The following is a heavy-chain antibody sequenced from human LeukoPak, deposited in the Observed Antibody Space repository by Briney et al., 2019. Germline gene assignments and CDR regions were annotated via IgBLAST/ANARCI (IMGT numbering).Heavy chain of an antibody. D-gene: IGHD6-13*01. J-gene: IGHJ4*02. CDR1: GFTFSSYE. Sequence: GGSLRLSCAASGFTFSSYEMNWVRQAPGKGLEWVSYISSSGTSPIYYADSVKGRFTISRDNAKNSLYLQMNSLRAGDTAVYYCARIEIAAHFIDYWGQGTLVTVSS. V-gene: IGHV3-48*03. CDR3: ARIEIAAHFIDY. CDR2: ISSSGTSPI.